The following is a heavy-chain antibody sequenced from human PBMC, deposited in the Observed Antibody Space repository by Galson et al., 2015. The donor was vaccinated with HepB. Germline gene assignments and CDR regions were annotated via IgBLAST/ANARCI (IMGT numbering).Heavy chain of an antibody. D-gene: IGHD3-22*01. Sequence: ETLSLTCTVSGGSIRSYYWNWVRQPPGKGLEWIGYIYHSGSTNYNPSLKSRVTISVDRSKNQLFLKLSSVTAADTAVYYCARDVVNYDSSGALVDAFDIWGQGTMVTVSS. CDR1: GGSIRSYY. CDR2: IYHSGST. CDR3: ARDVVNYDSSGALVDAFDI. J-gene: IGHJ3*02. V-gene: IGHV4-59*01.